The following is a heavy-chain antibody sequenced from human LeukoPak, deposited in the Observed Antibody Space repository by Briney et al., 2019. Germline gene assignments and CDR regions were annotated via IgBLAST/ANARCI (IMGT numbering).Heavy chain of an antibody. V-gene: IGHV3-23*01. J-gene: IGHJ3*02. D-gene: IGHD6-13*01. Sequence: GGSLRLSCAASGFTFSSYAMSWVRQAPGKGLEWVSAISGSGGSTYYADSVKGRFTISRDNSKNTLYLQMNSLRAEDTAVYYCAKDHGIAAAGDDAFDIWGQGTMVTVSS. CDR3: AKDHGIAAAGDDAFDI. CDR1: GFTFSSYA. CDR2: ISGSGGST.